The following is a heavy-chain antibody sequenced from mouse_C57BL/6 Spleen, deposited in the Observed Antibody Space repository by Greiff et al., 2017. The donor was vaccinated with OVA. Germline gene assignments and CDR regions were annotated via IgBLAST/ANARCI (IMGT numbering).Heavy chain of an antibody. D-gene: IGHD1-2*01. Sequence: DVKLQESGPELVKPGASVKMSCKASGYTFTDYNMPWVQQSHGKSLEWIGYINPNNGGTSYNQKFKGKATLTVNKSSSTAYMELRSLTSEDTAVYYCAREEGSLSWFAYWGQGTLVTVSA. CDR2: INPNNGGT. CDR1: GYTFTDYN. CDR3: AREEGSLSWFAY. V-gene: IGHV1-22*01. J-gene: IGHJ3*01.